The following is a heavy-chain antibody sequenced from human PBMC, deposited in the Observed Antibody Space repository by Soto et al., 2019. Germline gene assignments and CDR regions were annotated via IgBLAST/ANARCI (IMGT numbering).Heavy chain of an antibody. CDR2: IYYSGST. CDR3: ARNYGDYVGWFDP. V-gene: IGHV4-59*08. D-gene: IGHD4-17*01. Sequence: SETLSITCTVSGGSISSYYWSWIRQPPGKGLEWIGYIYYSGSTNYNPSLKSRVTISVDTSKNQFSLKLSSVTAADTAVYYCARNYGDYVGWFDPRGQGTLVTVSS. CDR1: GGSISSYY. J-gene: IGHJ5*02.